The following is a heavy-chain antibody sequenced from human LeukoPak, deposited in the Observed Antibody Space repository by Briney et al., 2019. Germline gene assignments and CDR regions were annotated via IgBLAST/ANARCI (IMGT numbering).Heavy chain of an antibody. D-gene: IGHD3-22*01. CDR3: ARAPSEIGGYYPEYFRH. Sequence: GSLRPSFATPGFPLRCFWIHWGRQAPGKGVGWVPRIKSDGSTNYADSVKGRFTISRDNAKNTVSLQMNSLRVEDTGVYYCARAPSEIGGYYPEYFRHWGQGTLVTVSS. CDR2: IKSDGST. J-gene: IGHJ1*01. V-gene: IGHV3-74*01. CDR1: GFPLRCFW.